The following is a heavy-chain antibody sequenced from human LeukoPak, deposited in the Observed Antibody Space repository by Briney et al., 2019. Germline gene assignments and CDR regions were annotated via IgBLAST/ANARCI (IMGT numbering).Heavy chain of an antibody. J-gene: IGHJ4*02. CDR2: ISNNGGYT. CDR1: GFTFSSSA. V-gene: IGHV3-23*01. D-gene: IGHD2-15*01. Sequence: PRGSLRPSCAASGFTFSSSAMSWVRQAPGKGLEWVSAISNNGGYTYYADSVQGRFTISRDNSKSTLCLQMNSLRAEDTAVYYCAKQLGYCSDGSCYFPYWGQGTLVTVSS. CDR3: AKQLGYCSDGSCYFPY.